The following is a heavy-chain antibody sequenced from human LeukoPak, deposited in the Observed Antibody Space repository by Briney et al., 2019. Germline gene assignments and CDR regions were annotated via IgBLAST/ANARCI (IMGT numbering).Heavy chain of an antibody. CDR2: IIHDGRT. V-gene: IGHV4-34*01. CDR1: GGSFSNYY. Sequence: SETLSLTCAVFGGSFSNYYWTWIRQPPGKGLEWIGEIIHDGRTNYNTSLKSRLTMSVDTSNNQFSLKLSSVTAADTAVYYCARGTDGLDFWGQGTLVTVSP. J-gene: IGHJ4*02. CDR3: ARGTDGLDF.